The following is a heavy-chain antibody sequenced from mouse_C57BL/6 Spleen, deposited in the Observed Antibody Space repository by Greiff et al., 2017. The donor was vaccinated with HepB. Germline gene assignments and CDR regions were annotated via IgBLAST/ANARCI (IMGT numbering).Heavy chain of an antibody. V-gene: IGHV1-69*01. D-gene: IGHD2-14*01. J-gene: IGHJ4*01. CDR2: IDPSDSYT. CDR1: GYTFTSYW. CDR3: ARRIGTEYYYAMDY. Sequence: QVHVKQPGAELVMPGASVKLSCKASGYTFTSYWMHWVKQRPGQGLEWIGEIDPSDSYTNYNQKFKGKSTLTVDKSSSTAYMQLSSLTSEDSAVYYCARRIGTEYYYAMDYWGQGTSVTVSS.